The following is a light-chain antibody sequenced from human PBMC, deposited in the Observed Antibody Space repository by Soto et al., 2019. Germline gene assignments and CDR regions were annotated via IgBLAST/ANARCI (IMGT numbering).Light chain of an antibody. CDR3: QQYGSSHT. CDR2: GAS. J-gene: IGKJ4*01. Sequence: EIVMTQSPATLSVSPGERATLSCRASQSVARKLAWYQQKPGQAPRLLIYGASSRATGIPDRFSGSGSGTDFTLTISRLEPEDFAVYYCQQYGSSHTFGGGTKVDI. CDR1: QSVARK. V-gene: IGKV3-20*01.